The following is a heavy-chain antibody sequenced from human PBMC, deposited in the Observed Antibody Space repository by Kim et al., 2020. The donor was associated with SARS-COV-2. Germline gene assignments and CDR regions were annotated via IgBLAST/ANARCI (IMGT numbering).Heavy chain of an antibody. CDR1: GFTFSNYG. J-gene: IGHJ6*02. CDR3: ARGAYGSGSYYTPLGGMDV. Sequence: GGSLRLSCAASGFTFSNYGMYWVRQAPGKGLEWVAVIWYDGSNKYYVDSVKVRFTISRDNSKNTLYLQMNNLRAEDTAVYYCARGAYGSGSYYTPLGGMDVWGQGTTVTVSS. V-gene: IGHV3-33*01. D-gene: IGHD3-10*01. CDR2: IWYDGSNK.